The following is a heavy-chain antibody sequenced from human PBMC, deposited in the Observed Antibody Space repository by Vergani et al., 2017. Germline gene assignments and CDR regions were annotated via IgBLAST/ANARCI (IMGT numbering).Heavy chain of an antibody. CDR1: GYTFSNYY. V-gene: IGHV1-46*03. CDR2: INPSGGHT. Sequence: QVQVVQSGAEVKKSGASVKVSCKTSGYTFSNYYMHWVRQAPGQGLEWMGIINPSGGHTNYAQTFQGRVTMTRDTSTSTVYMELSSLRSEDTAIYYCARGDYGILTGKRYWGQGTLVTVSA. CDR3: ARGDYGILTGKRY. D-gene: IGHD3-9*01. J-gene: IGHJ4*02.